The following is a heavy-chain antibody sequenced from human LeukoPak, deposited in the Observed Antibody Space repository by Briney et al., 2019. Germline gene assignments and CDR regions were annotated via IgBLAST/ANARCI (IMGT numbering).Heavy chain of an antibody. CDR3: ARGGYDILTGSLYYFDY. CDR1: GFTFSSYG. V-gene: IGHV3-33*01. CDR2: IWYDGSNK. D-gene: IGHD3-9*01. J-gene: IGHJ4*02. Sequence: GRSLRLSCAASGFTFSSYGMQWVRQAPGKGLEWVAVIWYDGSNKYYEDSVKGRFTMSRDNSKNTLYLQMNSLRAEDTAVYYCARGGYDILTGSLYYFDYWGQGNLVTVSS.